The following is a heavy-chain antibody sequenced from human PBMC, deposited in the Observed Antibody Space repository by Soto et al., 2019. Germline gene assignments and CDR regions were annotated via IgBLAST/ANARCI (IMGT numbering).Heavy chain of an antibody. D-gene: IGHD2-15*01. V-gene: IGHV4-31*03. CDR1: GGSISSGGYY. J-gene: IGHJ4*02. CDR3: AGWRYCSGGSCSRPRGFDY. CDR2: IYYSGST. Sequence: PSETLSLTCTVSGGSISSGGYYWSWIRQHPGKGLEWIGYIYYSGSTYYNPSLKSRVTISVDTSKNQFSLKLSSVTAADTAVYYCAGWRYCSGGSCSRPRGFDYWGQGTLVTVSS.